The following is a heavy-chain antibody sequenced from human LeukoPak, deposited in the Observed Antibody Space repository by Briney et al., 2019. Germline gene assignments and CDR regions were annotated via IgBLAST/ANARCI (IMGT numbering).Heavy chain of an antibody. CDR1: SDPISRYY. V-gene: IGHV4-59*01. CDR2: IYYSGGT. J-gene: IGHJ5*02. Sequence: SETLTLICTVSSDPISRYYWIWLRQPPGKGLEWIGYIYYSGGTNYNPSLQSRVTISGETSKKQFSLWRRGRAVVGAGMFCIAGYRDNWCVGWGRGRLVSVCS. CDR3: AGYRDNWCVG. D-gene: IGHD1-26*01.